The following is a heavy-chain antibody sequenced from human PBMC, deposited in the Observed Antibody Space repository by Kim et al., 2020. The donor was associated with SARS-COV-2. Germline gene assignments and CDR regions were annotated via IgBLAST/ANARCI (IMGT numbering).Heavy chain of an antibody. Sequence: GGSLRLSCTASGFTFGDYAMSWARQAPGKGLEWVGFIRSKTYGGTTEYAASVKGRFTISRDDSKSIAYLQMNSLKTEDTAVYYCTRAHNIGRWAYYYYYYMDVWGKGTTVSVSS. CDR1: GFTFGDYA. CDR2: IRSKTYGGTT. V-gene: IGHV3-49*04. J-gene: IGHJ6*03. CDR3: TRAHNIGRWAYYYYYYMDV. D-gene: IGHD5-12*01.